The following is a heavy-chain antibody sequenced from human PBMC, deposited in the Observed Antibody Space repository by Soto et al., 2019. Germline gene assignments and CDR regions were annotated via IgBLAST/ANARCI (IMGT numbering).Heavy chain of an antibody. V-gene: IGHV3-23*01. J-gene: IGHJ4*02. Sequence: GGSLRLSCAASGFTFGAYAMNWVRQTPGKGLQWVSSISGDDGRGSAGDTYYTDSVRGRFAISRDDSKNTLFLQMKSLRPEDTAIYYCAKFSNAETYWGRGTLVTVSS. CDR3: AKFSNAETY. CDR2: ISGDDGRGSAGDT. CDR1: GFTFGAYA.